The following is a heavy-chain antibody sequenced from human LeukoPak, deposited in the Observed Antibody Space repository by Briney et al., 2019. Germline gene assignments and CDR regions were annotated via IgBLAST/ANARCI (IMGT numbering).Heavy chain of an antibody. D-gene: IGHD3-22*01. Sequence: SETLSLTCAVSGGSISSGGYSWSWIRQPPGKGLEWIGYIYHSGSTYYNPSLKSRVTISVDRSKNQFSLKLSSVTAADTAVYYCTVGGYYDSSGYYYAEDAFDIWGQGTMVTVSS. V-gene: IGHV4-30-2*02. CDR3: TVGGYYDSSGYYYAEDAFDI. CDR1: GGSISSGGYS. J-gene: IGHJ3*02. CDR2: IYHSGST.